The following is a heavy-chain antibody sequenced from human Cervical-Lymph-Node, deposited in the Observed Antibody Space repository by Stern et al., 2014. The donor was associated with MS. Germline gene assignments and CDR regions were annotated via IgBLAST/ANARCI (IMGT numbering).Heavy chain of an antibody. Sequence: VQLVQSGGGVVQPGRSLRLTCTVSGFTLSSYGIHWVRQAPGKGLEWVSVLSYDGSDTYYAESVKGRFTISRDNSKNTLYLEMRSLRPEDTAVYYCVKRGITEVRGVRLGDYWGPGTLVIVSS. CDR1: GFTLSSYG. CDR3: VKRGITEVRGVRLGDY. CDR2: LSYDGSDT. V-gene: IGHV3-30*18. D-gene: IGHD3-10*01. J-gene: IGHJ4*02.